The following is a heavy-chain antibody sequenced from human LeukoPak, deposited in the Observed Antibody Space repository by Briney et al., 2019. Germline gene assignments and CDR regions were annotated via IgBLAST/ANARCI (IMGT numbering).Heavy chain of an antibody. CDR3: ARAVRDYGESASYYYYYMDV. Sequence: SETLSLTCAVYGGSFSGYYWSWIRQPPGKGLEWIGEINHSGSTNYNPSLKSRVTISVDTSKNQFSLKLSSVTAADTAVYYCARAVRDYGESASYYYYYMDVWGKGTTVTISS. D-gene: IGHD4-17*01. J-gene: IGHJ6*03. V-gene: IGHV4-34*01. CDR2: INHSGST. CDR1: GGSFSGYY.